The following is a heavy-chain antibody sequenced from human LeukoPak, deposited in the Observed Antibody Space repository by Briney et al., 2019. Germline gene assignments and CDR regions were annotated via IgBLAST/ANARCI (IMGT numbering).Heavy chain of an antibody. Sequence: GGSLRLSCAVSEFTFSNYALHWVRQPPGKGLEWVAVVSSHGNDGYYADSVRGRFTISRDNSKNTLYLQIDSLRLEDTAIYYCTRDAYNFNDFDYWGQGTLVTVSS. J-gene: IGHJ4*02. CDR2: VSSHGNDG. CDR1: EFTFSNYA. D-gene: IGHD5-24*01. CDR3: TRDAYNFNDFDY. V-gene: IGHV3-30*17.